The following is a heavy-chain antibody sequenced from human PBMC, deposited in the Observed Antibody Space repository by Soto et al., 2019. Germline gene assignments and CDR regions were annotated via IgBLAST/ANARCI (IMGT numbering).Heavy chain of an antibody. CDR2: VDPCDADA. D-gene: IGHD2-2*01. J-gene: IGHJ4*02. Sequence: PGESLKISCHTSGYSFTAYWINWVRQMPGKGLEWMATVDPCDADADYSPSSRAHVTFSVDRYITTVYLQWNSLKASYSAMYFWARRASTSFYIFDFWGQGALVTVSS. CDR1: GYSFTAYW. V-gene: IGHV5-10-1*01. CDR3: ARRASTSFYIFDF.